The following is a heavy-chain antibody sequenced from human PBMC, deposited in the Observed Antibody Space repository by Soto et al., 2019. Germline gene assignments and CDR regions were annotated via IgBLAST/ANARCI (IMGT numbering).Heavy chain of an antibody. CDR1: GGSFSGYY. Sequence: QVQLQQWGAGLLKPSETLSLNCAVYGGSFSGYYWRWIRQPPGKGLEWLGEINHRGSINYNPSLKSRVTMSVDTSKNQCSLKLNSVTAADTAVFYCARGSRMRIPAASGRDYYYHGLDVWGQGTAVTVSS. CDR3: ARGSRMRIPAASGRDYYYHGLDV. J-gene: IGHJ6*02. D-gene: IGHD2-15*01. V-gene: IGHV4-34*01. CDR2: INHRGSI.